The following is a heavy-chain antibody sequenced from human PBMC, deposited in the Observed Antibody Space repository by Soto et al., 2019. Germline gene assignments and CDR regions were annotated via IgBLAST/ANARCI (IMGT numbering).Heavy chain of an antibody. CDR2: ISGSGGYT. J-gene: IGHJ4*02. Sequence: EVQLLESGGDLVQPGGSLRLSCVASGLTFSSDAMSWVRQAPGKGLGWVSVISGSGGYTDYADSVKGRFTISRDNSKNTLYLQMNSLRAEDTALYYCAKRFRGVLLNPEVDWGQGTLVTVSS. CDR3: AKRFRGVLLNPEVD. D-gene: IGHD3-10*01. CDR1: GLTFSSDA. V-gene: IGHV3-23*01.